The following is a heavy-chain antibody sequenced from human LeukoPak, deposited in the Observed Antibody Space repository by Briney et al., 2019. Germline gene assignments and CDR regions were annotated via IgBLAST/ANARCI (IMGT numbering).Heavy chain of an antibody. V-gene: IGHV4-31*03. CDR3: ARGGAWTSSGSYYFDY. J-gene: IGHJ4*02. CDR2: IYYSGST. CDR1: GGSISSGGNY. Sequence: SETLSLTCTVTGGSISSGGNYWSWIRQHPGKGLEWIGYIYYSGSTNYNPSLKNRVTILVDTSKNQFSLKLSSVTAADTAVYFCARGGAWTSSGSYYFDYWGQGTLVTVSS. D-gene: IGHD3-10*01.